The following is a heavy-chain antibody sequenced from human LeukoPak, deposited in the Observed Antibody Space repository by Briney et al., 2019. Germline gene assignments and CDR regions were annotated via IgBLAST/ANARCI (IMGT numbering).Heavy chain of an antibody. J-gene: IGHJ4*02. Sequence: EASVKVSCKASGYTFTSYDINWVRQAPGQGLEWMGRIIPILGIANYAQKFQGRVTITADKSTSTAYMELSSLRSEDTAVYYCARGTTGTTVYYFDYWGQGTLVTVSS. CDR2: IIPILGIA. CDR3: ARGTTGTTVYYFDY. V-gene: IGHV1-69*04. D-gene: IGHD1-7*01. CDR1: GYTFTSYD.